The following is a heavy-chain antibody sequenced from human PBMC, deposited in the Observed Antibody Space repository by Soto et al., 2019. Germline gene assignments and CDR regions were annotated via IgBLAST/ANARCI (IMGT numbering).Heavy chain of an antibody. Sequence: GGSLRLSCAASGFTFSSYSMNWVRQAPGKGLEWVSYISSSSSTIYYADSVKGRFTISRDNAKNSLYLQMNSLRAEDTAVYYCARGGFGPSLDAFDIWGQGTMVTVSS. V-gene: IGHV3-48*01. D-gene: IGHD3-16*01. CDR2: ISSSSSTI. J-gene: IGHJ3*02. CDR1: GFTFSSYS. CDR3: ARGGFGPSLDAFDI.